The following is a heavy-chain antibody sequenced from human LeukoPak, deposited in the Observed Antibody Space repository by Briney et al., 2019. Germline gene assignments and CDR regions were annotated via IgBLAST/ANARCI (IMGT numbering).Heavy chain of an antibody. V-gene: IGHV1-2*02. J-gene: IGHJ4*02. D-gene: IGHD4/OR15-4a*01. CDR3: ARGEAMVTENFDY. Sequence: ASVKVSCKASGYTFTGYYMHWVRQAPGQGLEWMGWINPNSGGTNYAQKFQGRVTMTRDTSISTAYMELSRLRSDDTAVYYCARGEAMVTENFDYWGQGTLVTVSS. CDR2: INPNSGGT. CDR1: GYTFTGYY.